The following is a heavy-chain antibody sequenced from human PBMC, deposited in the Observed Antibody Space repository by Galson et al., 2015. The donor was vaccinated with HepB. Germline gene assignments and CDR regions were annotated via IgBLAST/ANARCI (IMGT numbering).Heavy chain of an antibody. CDR3: ASATQWELLR. J-gene: IGHJ4*02. Sequence: SLRLSCAASGFTFSSYAMHWVRQAPGKGLEWVAVISYDGSNKYYADSVKGRFTISRDNSKNTLYLQMDSLRAEDTAVYYCASATQWELLRWGQGTLVTVSS. CDR2: ISYDGSNK. D-gene: IGHD1-26*01. V-gene: IGHV3-30-3*01. CDR1: GFTFSSYA.